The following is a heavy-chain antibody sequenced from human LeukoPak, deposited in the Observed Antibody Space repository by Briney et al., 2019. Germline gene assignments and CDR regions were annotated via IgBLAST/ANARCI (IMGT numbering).Heavy chain of an antibody. CDR2: INPTGGST. J-gene: IGHJ5*02. CDR1: GYTFTSYY. V-gene: IGHV1-46*01. CDR3: ARDNSVGDNAWWFDP. D-gene: IGHD1-26*01. Sequence: ASVKVSCKASGYTFTSYYMHWVRQAPGQGLEWMGLINPTGGSTGYAQKFQGRVTRTRDMSTSTDYMELSSLRSEGTAIYYCARDNSVGDNAWWFDPWGQGTLVTVSS.